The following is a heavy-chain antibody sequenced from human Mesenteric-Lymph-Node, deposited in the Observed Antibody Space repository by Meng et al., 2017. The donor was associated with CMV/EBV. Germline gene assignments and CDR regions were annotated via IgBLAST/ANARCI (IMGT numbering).Heavy chain of an antibody. CDR3: ARDSQWELLYSDYGLDV. V-gene: IGHV3-30*04. J-gene: IGHJ6*02. D-gene: IGHD1-26*01. CDR1: GFTFSSYA. CDR2: ISYDGSNK. Sequence: GGSLRLSCAASGFTFSSYAMHWVRQAPGKGLEWVAVISYDGSNKYYADSVKGRFTISRDNSKNTVYLQMNSLRPEDTAVYYCARDSQWELLYSDYGLDVWGQGSTVTVSS.